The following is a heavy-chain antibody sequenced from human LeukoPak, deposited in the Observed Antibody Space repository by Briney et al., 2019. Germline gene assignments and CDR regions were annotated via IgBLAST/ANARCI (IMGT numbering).Heavy chain of an antibody. Sequence: GGSLRLSCAASGFTFSSYSMNWVRQDPGKGLEWVSYISSSSSTIYYADSVKGRFTISRDNAKNSLYLQMNSLRDEDTAVYYCAIQLRIAVAGTKGPGGLRSSHYYWGQGTLVTVSS. V-gene: IGHV3-48*02. D-gene: IGHD6-19*01. CDR2: ISSSSSTI. CDR3: AIQLRIAVAGTKGPGGLRSSHYY. CDR1: GFTFSSYS. J-gene: IGHJ4*02.